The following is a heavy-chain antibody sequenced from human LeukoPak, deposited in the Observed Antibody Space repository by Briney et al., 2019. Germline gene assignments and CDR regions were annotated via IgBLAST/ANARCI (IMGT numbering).Heavy chain of an antibody. D-gene: IGHD6-13*01. CDR1: GGSISSYY. CDR2: INHSGST. CDR3: ASVYSSSWYSYYFDY. Sequence: SETLSLTCTVSGGSISSYYWSWIRQPPGKGLEWIGEINHSGSTNYNPSLKSRVTISVDRSKNQFSLKLSSVTAADTAVYYCASVYSSSWYSYYFDYWGQGTLVTVSS. J-gene: IGHJ4*02. V-gene: IGHV4-34*01.